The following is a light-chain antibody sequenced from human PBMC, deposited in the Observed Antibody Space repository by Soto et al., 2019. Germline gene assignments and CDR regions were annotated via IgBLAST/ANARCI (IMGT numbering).Light chain of an antibody. V-gene: IGKV1-39*01. CDR1: QSISSY. J-gene: IGKJ1*01. CDR2: AAS. Sequence: DIQVTQSPSSLSASVGDRVTITCRASQSISSYLNWYQQKPGKAAKLLIYAASSLQSGVPSRFSGSGSGTDFTLTISSLQPEDFATYYCQQSYSTPPETFGQGTKVDI. CDR3: QQSYSTPPET.